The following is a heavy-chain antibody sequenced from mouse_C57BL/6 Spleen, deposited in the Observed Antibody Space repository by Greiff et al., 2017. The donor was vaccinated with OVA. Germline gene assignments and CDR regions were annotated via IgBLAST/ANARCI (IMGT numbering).Heavy chain of an antibody. CDR2: ISSGSSTI. V-gene: IGHV5-17*01. CDR3: ARRRNWYFDV. CDR1: GFTFSDYG. J-gene: IGHJ1*03. Sequence: EVKLVESGGGLVKPGGSLKLSCAASGFTFSDYGMHWVRQAPEKGLEWVAYISSGSSTIYYADTVKGRFTISRDNAKNTLFLQMTSPRSEDTAMYYCARRRNWYFDVWGTGTTVTVAA.